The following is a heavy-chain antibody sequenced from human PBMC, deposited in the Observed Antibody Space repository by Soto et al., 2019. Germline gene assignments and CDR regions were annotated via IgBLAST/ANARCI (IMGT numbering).Heavy chain of an antibody. D-gene: IGHD5-18*01. J-gene: IGHJ5*02. V-gene: IGHV4-34*01. CDR3: ASLGYSYGFNWFDP. Sequence: SETLSLTCAVYGGSFSGYYWSWIRQPPGKGLEWIGEINHSGSTNYNPSLKSRVTISVDTSKNQFSLKLSSVTAADTAVYYCASLGYSYGFNWFDPWGQGTLVTVSS. CDR1: GGSFSGYY. CDR2: INHSGST.